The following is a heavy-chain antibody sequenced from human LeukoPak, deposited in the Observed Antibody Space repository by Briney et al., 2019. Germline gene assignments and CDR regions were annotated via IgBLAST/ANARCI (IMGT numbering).Heavy chain of an antibody. CDR3: ARPVNIPYSKPRRLYYYYYMDV. V-gene: IGHV3-30-3*01. CDR2: ISYDGSSK. D-gene: IGHD4-11*01. Sequence: GGSLRLSCAASGFTFSSYAMHWVRQAPGKGLEWVAVISYDGSSKYYADSVKGRFTISRDNSKNTLYLQMNSLRAEDTAVYYCARPVNIPYSKPRRLYYYYYMDVWGKGTTVTVSS. J-gene: IGHJ6*03. CDR1: GFTFSSYA.